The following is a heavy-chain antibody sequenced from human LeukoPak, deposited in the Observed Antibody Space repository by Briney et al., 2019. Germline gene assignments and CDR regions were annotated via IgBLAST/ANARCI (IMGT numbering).Heavy chain of an antibody. CDR3: ARDGYSSSWATYNWFDP. CDR2: ISAYNGNT. Sequence: ASVKVSCKASGYTFTSYGISWVRQAPGQGLEWMGWISAYNGNTNYAQKLQGRVTMTTDTSTSTAYMELRSLRSDDTAVYYCARDGYSSSWATYNWFDPWGRGTLVTVSS. J-gene: IGHJ5*02. V-gene: IGHV1-18*01. D-gene: IGHD6-13*01. CDR1: GYTFTSYG.